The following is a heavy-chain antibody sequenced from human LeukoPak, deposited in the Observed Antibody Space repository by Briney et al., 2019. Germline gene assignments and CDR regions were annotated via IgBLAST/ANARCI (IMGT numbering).Heavy chain of an antibody. CDR1: GITFSDFL. CDR3: VRESRPGGAMGLYHNLDY. V-gene: IGHV3-7*01. D-gene: IGHD1-1*01. J-gene: IGHJ4*02. CDR2: IKRDGTEK. Sequence: PGGSLRLSCAGAGITFSDFLMTWGRPPPGKGLGWGAKIKRDGTEKNLVDSVKGRFTISRDNTKNLLFLEMNNLRGDDTAIYYCVRESRPGGAMGLYHNLDYWGQGTLVAVSS.